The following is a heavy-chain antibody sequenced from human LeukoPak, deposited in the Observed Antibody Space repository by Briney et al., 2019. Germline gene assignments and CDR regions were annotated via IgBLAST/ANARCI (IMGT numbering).Heavy chain of an antibody. V-gene: IGHV5-51*01. CDR1: GCIFTHYW. CDR2: IYPADSDT. CDR3: ARQSRDGSKTRGYYFDY. D-gene: IGHD3-10*01. J-gene: IGHJ4*02. Sequence: GESLKISCQVSGCIFTHYWIGWVRQMPGKGLESMGIIYPADSDTTYSPSFQGQVTISADKSISTVYLQWSSLKASYTAMYYCARQSRDGSKTRGYYFDYWGQGTLVTVSS.